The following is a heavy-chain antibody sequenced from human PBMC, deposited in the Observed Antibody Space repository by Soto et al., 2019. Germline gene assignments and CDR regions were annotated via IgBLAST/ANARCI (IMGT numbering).Heavy chain of an antibody. J-gene: IGHJ6*02. CDR2: IYYSRRT. V-gene: IGHV4-31*03. D-gene: IGHD3-3*01. CDR1: GGSSNSGGYY. Sequence: SETLSLTCTVSGGSSNSGGYYWSWIRQHPAKGLGWIGYIYYSRRTYYTPSLKIRVTITRDTAKNQFSLKLSSVTTADPAVYYCARDGVPEDYDCWSGYSNTTLGMEVWGQGTTVTVSS. CDR3: ARDGVPEDYDCWSGYSNTTLGMEV.